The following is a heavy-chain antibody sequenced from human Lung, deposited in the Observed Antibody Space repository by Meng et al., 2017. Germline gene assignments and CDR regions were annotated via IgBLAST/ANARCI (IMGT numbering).Heavy chain of an antibody. CDR1: GGSFSDYY. Sequence: QVQLQQWGAGMVKPSATLSLNCVVSGGSFSDYYWSWIRQPPGKGLEWIGEINHSGSTNYNPSLESRATISVDTSQNNLSLKLSSVTAADSAVYYCARGPTTMAHDFDYWGQGTLVTVSS. CDR2: INHSGST. CDR3: ARGPTTMAHDFDY. D-gene: IGHD4-11*01. J-gene: IGHJ4*02. V-gene: IGHV4-34*01.